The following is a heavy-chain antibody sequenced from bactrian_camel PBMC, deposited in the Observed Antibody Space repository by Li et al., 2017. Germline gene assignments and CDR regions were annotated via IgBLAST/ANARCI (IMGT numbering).Heavy chain of an antibody. V-gene: IGHV3S2*01. CDR2: FYTDGLTT. J-gene: IGHJ4*01. CDR3: AATTMTFSRTSEYNW. Sequence: DVQLVESGGGLVQPGGSLRLSCAASGFTFSSYAMSWVRQAPGKGLEWVSSFYTDGLTTDYSDSVKGRFTISTEYAENTLTLYLQMNSLRPEDTAVYYCAATTMTFSRTSEYNWWGQGTQVTVS. D-gene: IGHD4*01. CDR1: GFTFSSYA.